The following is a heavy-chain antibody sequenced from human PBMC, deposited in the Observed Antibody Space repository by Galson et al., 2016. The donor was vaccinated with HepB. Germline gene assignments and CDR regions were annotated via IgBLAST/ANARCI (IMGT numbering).Heavy chain of an antibody. CDR1: RGSVGSSAYY. D-gene: IGHD3-3*01. CDR2: VFYDGTT. J-gene: IGHJ4*02. CDR3: ARKIYYFDN. Sequence: EPLSLTCTVSRGSVGSSAYYWSWIRQTPGKGLEWIGTVFYDGTTFYSPSLKSRVTISIDTSKNQFSLRLNSVTAADTAIYYCARKIYYFDNWGQGTLVAVSS. V-gene: IGHV4-39*07.